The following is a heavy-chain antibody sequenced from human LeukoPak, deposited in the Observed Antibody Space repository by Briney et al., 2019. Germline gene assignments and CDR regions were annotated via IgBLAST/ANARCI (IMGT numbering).Heavy chain of an antibody. J-gene: IGHJ4*02. CDR1: GGTFSSYA. CDR3: ARGWLAETTVVTPYNY. V-gene: IGHV1-69*13. D-gene: IGHD4-23*01. Sequence: GASVRVSCTASGGTFSSYAISWVRQAPGQGLEWMGGILPIFGTANDAQKFQGRVTITAVESMSTAYMELSSLRSEDTAVYYCARGWLAETTVVTPYNYWGQGTLVTVSS. CDR2: ILPIFGTA.